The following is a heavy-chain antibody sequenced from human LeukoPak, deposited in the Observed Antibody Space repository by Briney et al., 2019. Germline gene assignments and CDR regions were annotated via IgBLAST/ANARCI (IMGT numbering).Heavy chain of an antibody. CDR1: GFTFSDYY. CDR3: AKVPAAGDYFDY. D-gene: IGHD2-2*01. V-gene: IGHV3-11*06. J-gene: IGHJ4*02. Sequence: GGSLRLSCAASGFTFSDYYMSWIRQAPGKGLERVSYISSSSSYTNYADSVKGRFTISRDNAKNSLYLQMNSLRAEDTAVYYCAKVPAAGDYFDYWGQGTLVTVSS. CDR2: ISSSSSYT.